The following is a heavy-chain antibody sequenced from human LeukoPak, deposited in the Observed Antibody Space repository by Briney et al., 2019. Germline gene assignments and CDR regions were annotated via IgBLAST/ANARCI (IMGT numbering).Heavy chain of an antibody. CDR1: GFTFSSYA. V-gene: IGHV3-23*01. J-gene: IGHJ4*02. CDR3: AKETSSGNFVTIDC. Sequence: GGSLRLSCAASGFTFSSYAMHWVRQAPGKGLEWVSAITGAGGGTNYADSVKGRFTTSRDNSKNTLYLQMNSLRAEDTAVYYCAKETSSGNFVTIDCWGQGTLVTVSS. CDR2: ITGAGGGT. D-gene: IGHD1-26*01.